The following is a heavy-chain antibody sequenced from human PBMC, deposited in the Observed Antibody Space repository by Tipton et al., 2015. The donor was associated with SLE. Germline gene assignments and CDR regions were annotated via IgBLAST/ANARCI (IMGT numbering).Heavy chain of an antibody. J-gene: IGHJ5*02. D-gene: IGHD6-19*01. Sequence: SLRLSCAASGFTFSSYSMNWVRQAPGKGLEWVSSTSSSSSYIYYADSVKGRFTISRDNAKNSLYLQMNSLRAEDTAVYYCASFPGVAVGLRGNWFDPWGQGTLVTVSS. V-gene: IGHV3-21*01. CDR3: ASFPGVAVGLRGNWFDP. CDR1: GFTFSSYS. CDR2: TSSSSSYI.